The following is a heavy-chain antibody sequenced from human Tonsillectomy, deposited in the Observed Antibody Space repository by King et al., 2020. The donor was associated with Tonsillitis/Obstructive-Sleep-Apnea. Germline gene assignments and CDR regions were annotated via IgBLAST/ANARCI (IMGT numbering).Heavy chain of an antibody. J-gene: IGHJ3*02. Sequence: QLVQSGAEVKKPGSSVKVSCKASVVTFSSYAISWVRQAPGQGLEWMGGIIPIFGTANYAQKFQGRVTITADESTSTAYMELSSLRSEDTAVYYCARVGGYDFIPPHHFDIWGQGTMVTVSS. CDR3: ARVGGYDFIPPHHFDI. D-gene: IGHD5-12*01. CDR2: IIPIFGTA. CDR1: VVTFSSYA. V-gene: IGHV1-69*01.